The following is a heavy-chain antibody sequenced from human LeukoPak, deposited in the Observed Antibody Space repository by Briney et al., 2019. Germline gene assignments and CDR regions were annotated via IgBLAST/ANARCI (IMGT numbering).Heavy chain of an antibody. CDR3: ARERIATASAGDN. CDR1: GFTFSNYW. V-gene: IGHV3-7*01. D-gene: IGHD6-13*01. J-gene: IGHJ4*02. Sequence: GSLRLSCAASGFTFSNYWMRWVRQAPGKGLEWVANIKEDGSDKHYMDSVKGRFTISRDNARNSLFLQMNSLRAEDTAVYYCARERIATASAGDNWGQGTLVTVSS. CDR2: IKEDGSDK.